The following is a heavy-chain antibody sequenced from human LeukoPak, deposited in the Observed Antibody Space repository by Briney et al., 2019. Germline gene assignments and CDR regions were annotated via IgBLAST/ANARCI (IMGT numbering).Heavy chain of an antibody. J-gene: IGHJ4*02. V-gene: IGHV4-39*02. Sequence: SETLSLTCSVSGGSIISSNYYWGWIRQPPGKGLEWIGSIYQSGSGSSYYNPSLKSRVTISGDTSKNHFFLRLSSVTAADTAVYYCASTLRFLPYRRFDYWGQGTLVTVPS. D-gene: IGHD3-3*01. CDR2: IYQSGSGSS. CDR1: GGSIISSNYY. CDR3: ASTLRFLPYRRFDY.